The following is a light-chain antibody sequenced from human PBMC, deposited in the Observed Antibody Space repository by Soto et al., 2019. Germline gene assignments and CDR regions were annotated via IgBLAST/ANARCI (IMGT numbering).Light chain of an antibody. J-gene: IGKJ5*01. V-gene: IGKV3-20*01. CDR2: DAS. CDR1: QTVRNNY. Sequence: EFVLTQSPGTLSLSPGERATLSCRASQTVRNNYLAWYQQKPGQAPRLLIYDASSRATGIPARFSGSGSGTDFTLTISSLEPEDFAVYYCQQFGSSLPITFGQGTRLEIK. CDR3: QQFGSSLPIT.